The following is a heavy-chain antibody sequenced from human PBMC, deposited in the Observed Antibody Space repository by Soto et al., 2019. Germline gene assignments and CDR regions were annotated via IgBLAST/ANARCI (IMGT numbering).Heavy chain of an antibody. J-gene: IGHJ4*02. CDR2: ISAYNGNT. CDR1: GGTFSSYT. V-gene: IGHV1-18*01. Sequence: ASVKVSCKASGGTFSSYTISWVRQAPGQGLEWMGWISAYNGNTNYAQKLQGRVTMTTDTSTSTAYMELRSLRSDDTAVYYCARVPVVRGVIPSDYWGQGTLVTVSS. D-gene: IGHD3-10*01. CDR3: ARVPVVRGVIPSDY.